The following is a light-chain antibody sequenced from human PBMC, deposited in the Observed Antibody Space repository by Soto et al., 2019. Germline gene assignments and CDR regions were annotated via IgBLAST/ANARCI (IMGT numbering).Light chain of an antibody. CDR3: SSYTRSSAPYD. CDR1: SSDVGAYNY. CDR2: AVS. J-gene: IGLJ1*01. Sequence: QSALTQPASVSGSPGQSITISCTGTSSDVGAYNYVSWYQQHPGKAPKLMIYAVSNRPSGVSNRFSGSKSGNTASLTISGLQAEDEADYYCSSYTRSSAPYDFGTGTKLTVL. V-gene: IGLV2-14*01.